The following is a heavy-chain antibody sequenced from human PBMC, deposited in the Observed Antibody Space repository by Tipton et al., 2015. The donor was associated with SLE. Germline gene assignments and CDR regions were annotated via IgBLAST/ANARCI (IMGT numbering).Heavy chain of an antibody. V-gene: IGHV4-61*02. CDR3: ASLGGLRAFDI. J-gene: IGHJ3*02. CDR1: GGSISSGSYY. CDR2: IYTSGST. Sequence: TLSLTCTVSGGSISSGSYYWSWIRQPAGKGLEWIGRIYTSGSTNYNPSLKSRVTMSVDTSKNQFSLKLSSVTAADTAIYYCASLGGLRAFDIWGQGTMVTVSS. D-gene: IGHD3-10*01.